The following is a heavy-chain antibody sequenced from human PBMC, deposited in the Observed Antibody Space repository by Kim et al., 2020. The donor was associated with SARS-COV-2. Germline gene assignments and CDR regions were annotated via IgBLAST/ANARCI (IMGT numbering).Heavy chain of an antibody. CDR1: GGSFNDYY. J-gene: IGHJ2*01. CDR2: ISQSGLT. D-gene: IGHD6-13*01. CDR3: GRERYSSGWYGMIVL. V-gene: IGHV4-34*01. Sequence: SETLSLTCGVHGGSFNDYYWTWIRQFPGKGLEWIGEISQSGLTNYNPSLVNRVIMSVDTATKQLSLNLTSVSAADTAVYYCGRERYSSGWYGMIVLWGRGTLVTVSS.